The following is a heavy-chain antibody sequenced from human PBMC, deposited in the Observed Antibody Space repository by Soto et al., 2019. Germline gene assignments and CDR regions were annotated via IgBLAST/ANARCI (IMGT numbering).Heavy chain of an antibody. CDR2: IWYDGSNK. CDR1: GFTFSSYG. Sequence: GGSLRLSCAASGFTFSSYGMHWVRQAPGKGLEWVAVIWYDGSNKYYADSVKGRFTISRDNSKNTLYLQMNSLRAEDTAVYYCARAFVEDAFDIWGQGTMVTVSS. D-gene: IGHD2-15*01. J-gene: IGHJ3*02. V-gene: IGHV3-33*01. CDR3: ARAFVEDAFDI.